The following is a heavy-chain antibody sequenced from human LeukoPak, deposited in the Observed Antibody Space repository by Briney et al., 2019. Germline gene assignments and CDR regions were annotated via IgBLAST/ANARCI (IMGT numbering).Heavy chain of an antibody. J-gene: IGHJ4*02. D-gene: IGHD3-22*01. V-gene: IGHV1-2*02. CDR3: ARGAHYHDSSEGYDY. CDR2: INPNSGGT. CDR1: GYTFTGYY. Sequence: GAPVKVSCKASGYTFTGYYMHWVRQAPGQGLAGMGWINPNSGGTNYAQKFQGRVTMTRDTSISTAYMELSRLRSDDTAVYYCARGAHYHDSSEGYDYWGQGTLVTVSS.